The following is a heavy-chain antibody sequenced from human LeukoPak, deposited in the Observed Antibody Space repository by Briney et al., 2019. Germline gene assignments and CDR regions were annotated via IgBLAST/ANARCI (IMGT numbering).Heavy chain of an antibody. CDR2: INPNSGGT. V-gene: IGHV1-2*02. Sequence: ASVKVSCKASGYTFTGYYMHWVRQAPGQGLEWMGWINPNSGGTNYAQKFQGRVTMTRDTSISTAYMELSRLRSDDTAVYYCAKDRSTKWFGDYYWGQGTLVTVSS. D-gene: IGHD3-10*01. CDR3: AKDRSTKWFGDYY. CDR1: GYTFTGYY. J-gene: IGHJ4*02.